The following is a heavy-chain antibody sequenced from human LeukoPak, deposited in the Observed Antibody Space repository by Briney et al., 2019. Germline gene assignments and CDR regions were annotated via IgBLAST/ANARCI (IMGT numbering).Heavy chain of an antibody. J-gene: IGHJ3*02. CDR1: GFTFSSYG. D-gene: IGHD3-9*01. V-gene: IGHV3-30*02. CDR2: IRYDGSNK. CDR3: ARAKLRYFDWPLNHDAFDI. Sequence: PGGTLRLSCAASGFTFSSYGMHWVRQAPGKGLEWVAFIRYDGSNKYYADSVRGRFTISRDNSKNTLYLQMNSLRAEDTAVYYCARAKLRYFDWPLNHDAFDIWGQGTMVTVSS.